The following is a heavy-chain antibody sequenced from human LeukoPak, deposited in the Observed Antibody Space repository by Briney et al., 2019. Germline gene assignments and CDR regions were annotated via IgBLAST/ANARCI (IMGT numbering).Heavy chain of an antibody. Sequence: GGSLRLSCAASGFTFSSYWMSWVRQAPGKGLEWVASIKEDGSEKYYVDSVKGRFTISSDNAKNSVYLQMNSLRAEDTAVYYCARDWSDGFDYWGQGTLVTVSS. CDR3: ARDWSDGFDY. CDR1: GFTFSSYW. CDR2: IKEDGSEK. J-gene: IGHJ4*02. V-gene: IGHV3-7*01. D-gene: IGHD3-3*01.